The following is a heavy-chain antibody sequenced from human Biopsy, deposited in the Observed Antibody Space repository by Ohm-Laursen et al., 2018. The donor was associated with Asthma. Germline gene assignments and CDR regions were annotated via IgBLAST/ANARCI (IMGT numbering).Heavy chain of an antibody. CDR2: IMTVFGTT. J-gene: IGHJ6*02. CDR3: ARCQVGYSSGWSLLLKKIYYSGMDV. V-gene: IGHV1-69*01. D-gene: IGHD6-19*01. CDR1: GGTFSNFA. Sequence: GPSVKVSCNAPGGTFSNFAISWVRQAPGQGLEWLGGIMTVFGTTNYAQKFQGRVTITADESTSTAYMEVTSLRSEDTAIYYCARCQVGYSSGWSLLLKKIYYSGMDVWGQGTAVTVSS.